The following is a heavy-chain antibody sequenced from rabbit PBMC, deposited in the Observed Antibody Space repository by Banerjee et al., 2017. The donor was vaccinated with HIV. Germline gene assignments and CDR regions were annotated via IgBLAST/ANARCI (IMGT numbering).Heavy chain of an antibody. CDR1: GFTLSSYW. D-gene: IGHD4-1*01. CDR2: IAISSGGT. V-gene: IGHV1S40*01. Sequence: QSLEESGGGLVKPGGTLTLTCKASGFTLSSYWMCWVRQAPGKGLELIACIAISSGGTWYASWAKGRFTISKTSSTTVDLKMTSLTAADTATYFCARDDSGWYYFKLWGPGTLVTVS. J-gene: IGHJ4*01. CDR3: ARDDSGWYYFKL.